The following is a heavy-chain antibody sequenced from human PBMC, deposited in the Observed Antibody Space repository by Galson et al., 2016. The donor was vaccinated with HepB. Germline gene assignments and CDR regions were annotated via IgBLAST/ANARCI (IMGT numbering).Heavy chain of an antibody. CDR2: IYPGASDA. J-gene: IGHJ4*02. Sequence: QSGAEVKTPGESLKISCKDSGNSFATNWIGWVRQMPGKGLEWMGIIYPGASDARYSPSFQGQVTISADKSISTAYLQWSSLRASDTAMYFCARPRGYDNYFDYWGQGTLVTVSS. CDR3: ARPRGYDNYFDY. CDR1: GNSFATNW. V-gene: IGHV5-51*01. D-gene: IGHD5-12*01.